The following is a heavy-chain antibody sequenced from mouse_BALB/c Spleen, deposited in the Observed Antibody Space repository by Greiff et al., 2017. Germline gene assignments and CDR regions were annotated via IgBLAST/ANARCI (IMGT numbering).Heavy chain of an antibody. D-gene: IGHD2-4*01. CDR2: IRSKSNNYAT. Sequence: EVMLVESGGGLVQPKGSLKLSCAASGFTFNTYAMNWVRQAPGKGLEWVARIRSKSNNYATYYADSVKDRFTISRDDSQSMLYLQMNNLKTEDTAMYYCVSPSMITTGAFAYWGQGTLVTVSA. CDR3: VSPSMITTGAFAY. J-gene: IGHJ3*01. CDR1: GFTFNTYA. V-gene: IGHV10-1*02.